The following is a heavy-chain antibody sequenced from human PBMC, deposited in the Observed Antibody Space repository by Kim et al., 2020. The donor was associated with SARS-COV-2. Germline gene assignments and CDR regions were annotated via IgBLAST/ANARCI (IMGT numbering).Heavy chain of an antibody. V-gene: IGHV4-34*13. Sequence: SLKGRVTISVDPSKNQFSLKLSSVTAADTAVYYCARVKTHYGSGSGGMDVWGQGTTVTVSS. D-gene: IGHD3-10*01. CDR3: ARVKTHYGSGSGGMDV. J-gene: IGHJ6*02.